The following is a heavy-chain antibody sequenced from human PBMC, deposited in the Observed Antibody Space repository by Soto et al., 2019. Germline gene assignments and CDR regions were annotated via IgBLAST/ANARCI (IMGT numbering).Heavy chain of an antibody. Sequence: QVQLVQSGAEVKKPGASVKVSCKASGYTFTSYAMHWVRQAPGQRLEWMGWIKAGNGNTKYSQKFQGRGTITRDTSASTAYKERGSLRSEDTAVYYCASEYCGGDCDSAARYGMDVWGQGTTVTVSS. D-gene: IGHD2-21*02. V-gene: IGHV1-3*01. CDR1: GYTFTSYA. CDR2: IKAGNGNT. J-gene: IGHJ6*02. CDR3: ASEYCGGDCDSAARYGMDV.